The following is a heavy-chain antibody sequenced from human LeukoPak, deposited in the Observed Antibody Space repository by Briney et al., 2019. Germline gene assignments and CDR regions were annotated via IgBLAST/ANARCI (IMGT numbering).Heavy chain of an antibody. J-gene: IGHJ5*02. CDR1: GFTFSSYW. D-gene: IGHD3-10*01. CDR2: IKQDGSEK. CDR3: AKGPAMVRGTFDP. V-gene: IGHV3-7*03. Sequence: GGSLRLSCAASGFTFSSYWMSWVRQAPGKGLEWVANIKQDGSEKYYLDSVKSRFTISSNNAKNSLYLQMNSVRTEETAVYYCAKGPAMVRGTFDPWGQGTLVTVSS.